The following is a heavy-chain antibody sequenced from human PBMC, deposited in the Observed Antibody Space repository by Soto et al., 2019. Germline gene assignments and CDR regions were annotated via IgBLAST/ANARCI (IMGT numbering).Heavy chain of an antibody. D-gene: IGHD1-26*01. J-gene: IGHJ4*02. CDR1: GGSISSYY. V-gene: IGHV4-59*01. CDR2: IYYSGST. Sequence: SETLSLTCTVSGGSISSYYWSWIRQPPGKGLEWIGYIYYSGSTNYNPSLKSRVTISVDTSKNQFSMKLSSVTAADTAVYYCARGLWGATGIPFFDYWGQGTLVTVSS. CDR3: ARGLWGATGIPFFDY.